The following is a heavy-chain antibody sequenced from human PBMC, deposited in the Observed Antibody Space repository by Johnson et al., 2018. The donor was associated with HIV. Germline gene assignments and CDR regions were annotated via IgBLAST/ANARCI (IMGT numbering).Heavy chain of an antibody. V-gene: IGHV3-53*01. CDR2: IYIGGRT. J-gene: IGHJ3*02. CDR1: GFTVSSNY. CDR3: ARDKVGVSAFDI. Sequence: VQLVESGGGLVQPGGSLRLSCAASGFTVSSNYMNWVRQAPGKGLEWVSVIYIGGRTYYADAVKGRFTISRDNSKNTLYLQMNSLRAEDTAVYYCARDKVGVSAFDIWGQGTMVTVSS. D-gene: IGHD3-16*01.